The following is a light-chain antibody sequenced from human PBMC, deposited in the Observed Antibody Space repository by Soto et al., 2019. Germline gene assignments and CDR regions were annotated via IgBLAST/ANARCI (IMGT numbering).Light chain of an antibody. CDR2: KAS. Sequence: IHMTQSPSTLSASLGYRFTTTCRASESISRWLAWYQQKPGKPPNLLIYKASTLGSGVPSRFSGTGSGTEFTLTISSLQPDDFATYYCQQYHSYWTFGQGTKVDIK. CDR1: ESISRW. J-gene: IGKJ1*01. CDR3: QQYHSYWT. V-gene: IGKV1-5*03.